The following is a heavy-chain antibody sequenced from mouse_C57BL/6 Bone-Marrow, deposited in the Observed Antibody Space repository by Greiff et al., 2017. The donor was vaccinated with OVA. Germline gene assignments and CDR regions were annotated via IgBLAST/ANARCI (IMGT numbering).Heavy chain of an antibody. CDR2: IYPRDGST. D-gene: IGHD2-3*01. CDR1: GYTFTDHT. CDR3: ARERVDGYYDY. J-gene: IGHJ2*01. Sequence: VKVVESDAELVKPGASVKISCKVSGYTFTDHTIHWMKQRPEQGLEWIGYIYPRDGSTKYNEKFKGKATLTADKSSSTAYMQLNSLTSEDSAVYFCARERVDGYYDYWGQGTTLTVSS. V-gene: IGHV1-78*01.